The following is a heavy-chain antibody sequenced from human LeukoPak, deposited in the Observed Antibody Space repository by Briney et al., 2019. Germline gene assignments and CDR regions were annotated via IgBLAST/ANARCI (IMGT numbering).Heavy chain of an antibody. CDR1: GGTFSSYA. CDR3: ARVSIVVVPAAWFDP. V-gene: IGHV1-2*02. Sequence: ASVKVSCKASGGTFSSYAISWVRQAPGQGLEWMGWINPNSGGTNYAQKFQGRVTMTRDTSISTAYVELSRLRSDDTAVYYCARVSIVVVPAAWFDPWGQGTLVTVSS. J-gene: IGHJ5*02. D-gene: IGHD2-2*01. CDR2: INPNSGGT.